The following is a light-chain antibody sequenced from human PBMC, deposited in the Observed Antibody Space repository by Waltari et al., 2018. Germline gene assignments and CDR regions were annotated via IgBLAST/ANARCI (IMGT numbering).Light chain of an antibody. CDR3: QQYGSSPFT. J-gene: IGKJ3*01. CDR1: QSVSSIY. V-gene: IGKV3-20*01. Sequence: EIVLTQSPGTLSLSPGERATLSCRASQSVSSIYLAWYQQKPGQAPRLLIDGASTRATGIPDRFSGSGSGTDFTLTISRLEPEDFAVYYCQQYGSSPFTFGPGTKVDIK. CDR2: GAS.